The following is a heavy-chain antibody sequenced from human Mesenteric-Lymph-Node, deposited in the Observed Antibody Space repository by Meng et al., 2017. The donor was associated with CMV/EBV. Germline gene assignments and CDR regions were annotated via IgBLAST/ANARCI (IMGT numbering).Heavy chain of an antibody. CDR3: ARRPTVTTPLRWFDP. Sequence: SATLSLTCAVYGGSFNDYYCSWIRQPPGKGLEWIGEINHSGYTNYNPSLKSRVTVSVDTSKNHFFLELSSVTAADTAVYYCARRPTVTTPLRWFDPWGQGTLVTVSS. CDR1: GGSFNDYY. J-gene: IGHJ5*02. D-gene: IGHD4-17*01. CDR2: INHSGYT. V-gene: IGHV4-34*01.